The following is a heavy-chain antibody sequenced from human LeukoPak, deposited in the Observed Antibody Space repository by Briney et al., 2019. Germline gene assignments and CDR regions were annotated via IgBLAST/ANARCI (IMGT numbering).Heavy chain of an antibody. V-gene: IGHV3-30*02. CDR1: GFTFSNHA. J-gene: IGHJ4*02. CDR2: VWYDGNRK. CDR3: VSMVRGIGY. Sequence: PGGSLRLSCAASGFTFSNHAMHWVRQAPGKGLEWVTLVWYDGNRKYYADSVKGRFTISRDNSKNSVYLQLNSLRPEDTAMYYCVSMVRGIGYWGQGTLVTVSP. D-gene: IGHD3-10*01.